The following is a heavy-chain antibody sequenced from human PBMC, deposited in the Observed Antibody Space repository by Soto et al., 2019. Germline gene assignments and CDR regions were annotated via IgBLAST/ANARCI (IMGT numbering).Heavy chain of an antibody. CDR1: GGSISSGDYY. D-gene: IGHD4-17*01. J-gene: IGHJ6*02. CDR3: ARDRGSAVSYYYYGMDV. CDR2: IYYSGST. Sequence: LSLTCTVSGGSISSGDYYWSWIRQPPGKGLEWIGYIYYSGSTYYNPSLKSRVTISVDTSKNQFSLKLSSVTATDTAVYYCARDRGSAVSYYYYGMDVWGQGTTVTVSS. V-gene: IGHV4-30-4*01.